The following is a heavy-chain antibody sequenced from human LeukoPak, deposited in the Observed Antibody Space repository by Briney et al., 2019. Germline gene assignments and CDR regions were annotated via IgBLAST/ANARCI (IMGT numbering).Heavy chain of an antibody. V-gene: IGHV3-23*01. D-gene: IGHD3-9*01. CDR2: IVGSGGST. J-gene: IGHJ4*02. CDR1: GFTFSNYA. Sequence: PGASLRLSCAASGFTFSNYAMSWVRQAPGKGLEWVSAIVGSGGSTYYADSVKGRFTISRDNSKNTLYLQLNRLRAEDTAVYYCAKWGDYDILTGYYDSDYWGQGTLVTVSS. CDR3: AKWGDYDILTGYYDSDY.